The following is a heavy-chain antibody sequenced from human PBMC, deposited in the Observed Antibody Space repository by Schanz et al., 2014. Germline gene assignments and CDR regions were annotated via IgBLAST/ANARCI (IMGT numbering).Heavy chain of an antibody. CDR1: GFTFSSYA. J-gene: IGHJ4*02. CDR2: INTGVNT. CDR3: ARIGGSVFDY. Sequence: EVQLLESGGGLVQPGGSLRLSCAASGFTFSSYAMSWVRQAPGKGLEWVSAINTGVNTYYADSVRGRFTMSRDNSKNTLYLQMNSLRAGDAAVYYCARIGGSVFDYWAQGTLVTVSS. V-gene: IGHV3-23*01. D-gene: IGHD3-10*01.